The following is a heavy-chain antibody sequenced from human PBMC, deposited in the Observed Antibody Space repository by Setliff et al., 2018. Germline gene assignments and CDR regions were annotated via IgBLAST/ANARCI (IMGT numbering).Heavy chain of an antibody. CDR2: MSA. J-gene: IGHJ6*03. CDR3: ATDVNQWDPTYMDV. V-gene: IGHV1-18*01. Sequence: GASVKVSCKASGYTFTNYGINWVRQAPGQGLEWMGWMSAYAQKFQGRVTMTTDTPTSTAYMELRSLTSDDTAVYYCATDVNQWDPTYMDVWGEGTTVTVSS. D-gene: IGHD1-26*01. CDR1: GYTFTNYG.